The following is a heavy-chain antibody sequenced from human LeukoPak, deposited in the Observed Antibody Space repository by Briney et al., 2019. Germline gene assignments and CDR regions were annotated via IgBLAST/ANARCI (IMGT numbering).Heavy chain of an antibody. Sequence: GGSLRLSCAASGFTFSTYWMSWVRQAPGEGLEWVSNIKQDGSEKYYIDSVKGRFTIYRDNAKNSLYLQMNSLRAEDTAMYYCARDSAGNDYWGQETLVTVSS. J-gene: IGHJ4*02. CDR1: GFTFSTYW. CDR2: IKQDGSEK. CDR3: ARDSAGNDY. D-gene: IGHD6-13*01. V-gene: IGHV3-7*01.